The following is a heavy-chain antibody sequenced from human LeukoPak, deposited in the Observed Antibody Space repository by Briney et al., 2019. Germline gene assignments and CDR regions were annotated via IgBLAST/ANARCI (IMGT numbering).Heavy chain of an antibody. CDR1: GFTFTSYT. CDR2: SSGSGVTT. CDR3: ARDHTVGQWPTHFDS. Sequence: GGSLRLSCAASGFTFTSYTMSWVRQAPGKGLEWVSASSGSGVTTYYADSVKGRFTISRDNAKNSLYLQMNSLRAEDTAVYYCARDHTVGQWPTHFDSWGQGTLVTVSS. V-gene: IGHV3-23*01. J-gene: IGHJ4*02. D-gene: IGHD6-19*01.